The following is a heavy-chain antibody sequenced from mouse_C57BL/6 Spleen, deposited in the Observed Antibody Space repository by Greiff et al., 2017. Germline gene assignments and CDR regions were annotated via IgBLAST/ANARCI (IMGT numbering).Heavy chain of an antibody. V-gene: IGHV1-54*01. D-gene: IGHD6-1*01. CDR1: GYAFTNYL. CDR2: INPGSGGT. CDR3: GRCPPPRGVDY. Sequence: QVQLQQSGAELVRPGTSVKVSCKASGYAFTNYLIAWVKQRPGQGLEWIGVINPGSGGTNYNEKFKGKATLTADKSSSTAYMQRRSLTSEDSAVYFCGRCPPPRGVDYWGQGATLTVSS. J-gene: IGHJ2*01.